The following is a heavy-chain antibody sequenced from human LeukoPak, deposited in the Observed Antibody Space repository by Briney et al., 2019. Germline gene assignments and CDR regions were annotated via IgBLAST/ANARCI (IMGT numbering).Heavy chain of an antibody. Sequence: SLSVSFKPSVYTFTTYDINWVRQATGQGRAWMGWMNAYNGETGYAQKFQGRVTITRDTSTNAAYMELNSLTSEDTAVFYCARGQWGSYGSWYYDYWGQGTLVTVSS. J-gene: IGHJ4*02. CDR1: VYTFTTYD. CDR2: MNAYNGET. D-gene: IGHD3-16*02. V-gene: IGHV1-8*03. CDR3: ARGQWGSYGSWYYDY.